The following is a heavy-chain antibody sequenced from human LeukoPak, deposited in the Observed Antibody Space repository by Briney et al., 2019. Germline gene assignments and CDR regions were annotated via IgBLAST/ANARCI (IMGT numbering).Heavy chain of an antibody. CDR1: GFTFSSYA. V-gene: IGHV3-30-3*01. Sequence: GGSLRLPCAASGFTFSSYAMHWVRQAPGKGLEWVAVISYDGSNKYYADSVKGRFTISRDNSKNTLYLQMNSLRAEDTAVYYCARETYYYGSGSYYTSTFDYWGQGTLVTVSS. CDR3: ARETYYYGSGSYYTSTFDY. J-gene: IGHJ4*02. CDR2: ISYDGSNK. D-gene: IGHD3-10*01.